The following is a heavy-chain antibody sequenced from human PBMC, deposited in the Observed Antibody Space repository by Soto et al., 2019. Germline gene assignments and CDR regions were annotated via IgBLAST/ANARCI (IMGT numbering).Heavy chain of an antibody. CDR2: ISAYNGNT. D-gene: IGHD6-19*01. V-gene: IGHV1-18*01. CDR3: AGAAKVLYSSGWYPEYFQL. J-gene: IGHJ1*01. CDR1: GYTFTSYG. Sequence: GASVKVSCKASGYTFTSYGISWVRQEPRQGLEWMGWISAYNGNTNYAQKLQGRFTISRDSSKNTLYLQMNRLRAEDTAVYYCAGAAKVLYSSGWYPEYFQLWGHGTLVTVSS.